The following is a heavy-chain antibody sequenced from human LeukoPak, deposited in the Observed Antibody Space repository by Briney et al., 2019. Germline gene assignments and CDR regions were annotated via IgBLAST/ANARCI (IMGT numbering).Heavy chain of an antibody. J-gene: IGHJ4*02. CDR3: ARDSSYQGSYYDY. D-gene: IGHD2-2*01. CDR1: GFTFSSYA. CDR2: ISGSGGST. Sequence: GGSLRLSCAASGFTFSSYAMSWVRQAPGKGLEWVSAISGSGGSTYYADSVKGRFTISRDNSKNTLYLQMNSLRAEDTAVYYCARDSSYQGSYYDYWGQGTLVTVSS. V-gene: IGHV3-23*01.